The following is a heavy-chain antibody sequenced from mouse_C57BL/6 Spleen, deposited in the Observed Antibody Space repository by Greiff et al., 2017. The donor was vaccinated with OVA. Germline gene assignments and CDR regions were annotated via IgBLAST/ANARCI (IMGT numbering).Heavy chain of an antibody. CDR2: INPNNGGT. CDR1: GYTFTDYY. Sequence: EVQLQQSGPELVKPGASVKISCKASGYTFTDYYMNWVKQSHGKSLEWIGDINPNNGGTSYNQKFKGKATLTVDKSSSTAYMELRSLTSEDSAVYYCARTTAVGRDYWGQGTTRTVSS. CDR3: ARTTAVGRDY. D-gene: IGHD1-1*01. J-gene: IGHJ2*01. V-gene: IGHV1-26*01.